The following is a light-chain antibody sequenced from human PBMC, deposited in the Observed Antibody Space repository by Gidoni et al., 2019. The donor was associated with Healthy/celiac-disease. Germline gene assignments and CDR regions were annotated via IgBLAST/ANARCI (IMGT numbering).Light chain of an antibody. Sequence: VIWMTQSPSLLSASTGDRVTTSCRMSQGISSSSATYQQKPGKAPELLIYAASTLQSGVPSRFSGSGSRTDFTLTISCLQSEDFATCYCQQYYSFPLTFGQGTKVEIK. CDR2: AAS. CDR3: QQYYSFPLT. V-gene: IGKV1D-8*03. J-gene: IGKJ1*01. CDR1: QGISSS.